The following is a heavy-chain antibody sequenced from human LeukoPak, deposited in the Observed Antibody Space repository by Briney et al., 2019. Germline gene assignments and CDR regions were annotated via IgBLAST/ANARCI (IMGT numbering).Heavy chain of an antibody. CDR3: ARRDSSGYAFLGY. V-gene: IGHV7-4-1*02. J-gene: IGHJ4*02. D-gene: IGHD3-22*01. CDR2: INTNTGNP. Sequence: ASVKVSCKASGYTFTNYAMNWVRLAPGQGLEWMGWINTNTGNPTYAQGFTGRFVFSLDTSVSTAYLQITSLKVEDTAVYYCARRDSSGYAFLGYWGQGTLVTVSS. CDR1: GYTFTNYA.